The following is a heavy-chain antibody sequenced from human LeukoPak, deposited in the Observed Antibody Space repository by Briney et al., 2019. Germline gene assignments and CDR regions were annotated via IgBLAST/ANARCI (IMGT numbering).Heavy chain of an antibody. D-gene: IGHD5-12*01. J-gene: IGHJ4*02. CDR2: IRYDGSNK. Sequence: GGSLRLSCAASGFLFSCYGMQLVRQAPGKGLVWVPFIRYDGSNKYYADAVKGRFTISRDNSKNTLYLQMNSLRAEDTAVYYCAKDMGSSGYDSSIFDYWGQGTLVTVSS. CDR3: AKDMGSSGYDSSIFDY. V-gene: IGHV3-30*02. CDR1: GFLFSCYG.